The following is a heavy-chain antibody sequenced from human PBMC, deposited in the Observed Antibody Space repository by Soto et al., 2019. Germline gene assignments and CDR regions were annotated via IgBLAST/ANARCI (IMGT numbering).Heavy chain of an antibody. CDR1: GFTFSSYG. Sequence: SLRLSCAASGFTFSSYGMHWVRQAPGKGLEWVAVISYDGSNKYYADSVKGRFTISRDNSKNTLYLQMNSLRAEDTAVYYCARHPAAYSWWTPTYGMDVWGKGTTV. D-gene: IGHD6-13*01. V-gene: IGHV3-30*03. CDR2: ISYDGSNK. CDR3: ARHPAAYSWWTPTYGMDV. J-gene: IGHJ6*04.